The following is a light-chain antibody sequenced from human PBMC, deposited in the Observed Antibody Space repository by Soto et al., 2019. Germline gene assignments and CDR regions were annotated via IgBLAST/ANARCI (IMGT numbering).Light chain of an antibody. CDR2: DVN. Sequence: QSVLTQPASVSGSPGQSITISCTGTSSDVGAYEYVSWYQQHTGKAPKLMIYDVNNRPSGVSNRFSGSKSGNTASLTISGLQAEDEADYYCTSYTPSGNYVFGTGTKLTVL. V-gene: IGLV2-14*03. CDR3: TSYTPSGNYV. J-gene: IGLJ1*01. CDR1: SSDVGAYEY.